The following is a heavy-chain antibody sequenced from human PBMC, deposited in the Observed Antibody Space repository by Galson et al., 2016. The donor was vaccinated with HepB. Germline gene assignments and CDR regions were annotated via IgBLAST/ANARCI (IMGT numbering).Heavy chain of an antibody. Sequence: SLRLSCAASGFTFSDNYMSWIRQAPGKGLEWVSLIYSGGTTHYADSVRGRFIISRDNSKNTLYLQMNSLRAEDTALYYCVIRWVWGQGTVVTVSS. V-gene: IGHV3-66*01. D-gene: IGHD5-24*01. CDR3: VIRWV. CDR1: GFTFSDNY. CDR2: IYSGGTT. J-gene: IGHJ3*01.